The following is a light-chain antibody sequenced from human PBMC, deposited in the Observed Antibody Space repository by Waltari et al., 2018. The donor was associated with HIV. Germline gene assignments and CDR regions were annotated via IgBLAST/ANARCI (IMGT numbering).Light chain of an antibody. CDR2: SNN. CDR1: SSNNESNT. CDR3: AAWDDSLNGWV. J-gene: IGLJ3*02. Sequence: QSVLTQPSSASGTPGQRVAISCSGSSSNNESNTVNWYQQLPGTAPKLLVYSNNQRPSGVPDRISGSKSGTSASLAISGLQSEDEADYYCAAWDDSLNGWVFGGGTKLTVL. V-gene: IGLV1-44*01.